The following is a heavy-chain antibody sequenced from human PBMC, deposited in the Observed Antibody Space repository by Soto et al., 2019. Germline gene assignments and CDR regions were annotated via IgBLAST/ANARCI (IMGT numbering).Heavy chain of an antibody. CDR2: ISGSGGST. V-gene: IGHV3-23*01. D-gene: IGHD2-15*01. Sequence: GGSLRLSCAASGFTFSSYAMSWVRQAPGRGLEWVSAISGSGGSTYYADSVKGRFTISRDNSKNTLYLQMNSLRAEDTAVYYCAKHRSELGYYYFDYWGQGTLVTVSS. J-gene: IGHJ4*02. CDR1: GFTFSSYA. CDR3: AKHRSELGYYYFDY.